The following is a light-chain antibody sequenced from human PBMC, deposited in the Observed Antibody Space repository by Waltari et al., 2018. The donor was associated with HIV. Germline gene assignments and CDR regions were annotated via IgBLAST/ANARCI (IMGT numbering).Light chain of an antibody. CDR3: CSYAGTYTYV. Sequence: QSALTQPRSVSGSPGQSVTISCTGTSSDVGDYNFVPWYQQHPGKAPKLMIYDVSKWPSGVPDRFSGSKSGNTASLTISGLQAEDEADYYCCSYAGTYTYVFGTGTKVTVL. V-gene: IGLV2-11*01. J-gene: IGLJ1*01. CDR1: SSDVGDYNF. CDR2: DVS.